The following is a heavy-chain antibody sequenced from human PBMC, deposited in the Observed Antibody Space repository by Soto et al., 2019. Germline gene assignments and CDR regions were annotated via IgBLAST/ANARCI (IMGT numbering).Heavy chain of an antibody. CDR1: GFTFSRSG. CDR2: ISYDGSDK. J-gene: IGHJ4*02. V-gene: IGHV3-30*18. CDR3: AKDRSGSWTFDY. D-gene: IGHD1-26*01. Sequence: QVQLVESGGGVDQPGTSLRLSCAASGFTFSRSGMHWVRQAPGTGLEWVAVISYDGSDKYYADSVKGRFTISRDNSKNTLYLQMNSLRAEDTAVYYCAKDRSGSWTFDYWGQGTLVTVSS.